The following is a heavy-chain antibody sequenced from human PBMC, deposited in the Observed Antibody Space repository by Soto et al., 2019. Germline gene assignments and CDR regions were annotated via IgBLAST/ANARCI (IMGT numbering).Heavy chain of an antibody. V-gene: IGHV5-51*01. CDR3: ARHERYYDFWSGYLPARTTYGMDV. D-gene: IGHD3-3*01. J-gene: IGHJ6*02. CDR1: GYSFTSYW. Sequence: PXESLEIYWKGSGYSFTSYWIGWVRQMPGKGQEWMGIIYPGDSDTRYSPSFQGQVTISADKSISTAYLQWSSLKASDTAMYYCARHERYYDFWSGYLPARTTYGMDVWGQGYTVTVSS. CDR2: IYPGDSDT.